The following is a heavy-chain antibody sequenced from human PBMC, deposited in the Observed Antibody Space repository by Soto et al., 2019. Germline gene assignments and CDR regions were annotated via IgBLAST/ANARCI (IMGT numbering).Heavy chain of an antibody. Sequence: QITLKESGPTLVKPTQTLTLTCTLSGFSLSTSGVGVGWIRQPPGKALEWLALIYWDDDKRYSPSLKSRVTITKDTSKNQVALTMTNMDPVDTATYYCTLSTIVGTIIRFDCWGQGTLVTVSS. CDR2: IYWDDDK. V-gene: IGHV2-5*02. CDR3: TLSTIVGTIIRFDC. J-gene: IGHJ4*02. CDR1: GFSLSTSGVG. D-gene: IGHD5-12*01.